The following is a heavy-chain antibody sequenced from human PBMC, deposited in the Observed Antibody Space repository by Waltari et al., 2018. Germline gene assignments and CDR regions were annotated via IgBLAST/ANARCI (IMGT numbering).Heavy chain of an antibody. CDR3: GGEGSCESYCYYGIDD. D-gene: IGHD6-13*01. CDR2: IKKNGSGR. CDR1: GCTCSGDG. V-gene: IGHV3-7*01. Sequence: VQLVESGGGWVELGGFLRHPDPPAGCTCSGDGRSWVWEGLGWEGNIKKNGSGRTKVDPVKGRFTTTRDNAKNSLYLQKHSLVAEATTVYYCGGEGSCESYCYYGIDDWGQGTTVTVSS. J-gene: IGHJ6*02.